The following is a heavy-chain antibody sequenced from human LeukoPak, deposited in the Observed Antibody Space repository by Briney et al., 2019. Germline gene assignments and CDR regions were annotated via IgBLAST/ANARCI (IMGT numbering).Heavy chain of an antibody. J-gene: IGHJ4*02. V-gene: IGHV4-59*12. CDR2: IYYSGST. CDR3: ASSDDILTGYYKGLDN. CDR1: GGSIRNYI. Sequence: SETLSLTCTVSGGSIRNYIWSWIRRSPGKGLEWIGFIYYSGSTNYNPSLKSRVTISVDTSKNQFSLKLSSVTAADTAVYYCASSDDILTGYYKGLDNWGQGTLVTVSS. D-gene: IGHD3-9*01.